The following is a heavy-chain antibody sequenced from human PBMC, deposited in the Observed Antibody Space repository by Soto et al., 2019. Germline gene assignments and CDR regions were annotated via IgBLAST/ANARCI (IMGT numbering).Heavy chain of an antibody. CDR3: ASADNWNYQDYYYYGMDV. D-gene: IGHD1-7*01. Sequence: ASGYTFTSYGISWVRQAPGQGLEWMGWISAYNGNTNYAQKLQGRVTMTTDTSTSTAYMELRSLRSDDTAVYYCASADNWNYQDYYYYGMDVWGQGTTVTVSS. CDR2: ISAYNGNT. V-gene: IGHV1-18*01. J-gene: IGHJ6*02. CDR1: GYTFTSYG.